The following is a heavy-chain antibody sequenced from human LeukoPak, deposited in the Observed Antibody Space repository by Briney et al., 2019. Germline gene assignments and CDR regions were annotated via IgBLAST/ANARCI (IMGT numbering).Heavy chain of an antibody. Sequence: GESLKISCKGPGYSFTSYWIGWVRQMPGKGLGWMGIIYPGDSDTRYSPSFQGQVTISAYKSISTAYLQWSSLKASDTAMYYCARLTPIALDYWGQGTLVTVSS. CDR2: IYPGDSDT. CDR1: GYSFTSYW. CDR3: ARLTPIALDY. V-gene: IGHV5-51*01. D-gene: IGHD6-13*01. J-gene: IGHJ4*02.